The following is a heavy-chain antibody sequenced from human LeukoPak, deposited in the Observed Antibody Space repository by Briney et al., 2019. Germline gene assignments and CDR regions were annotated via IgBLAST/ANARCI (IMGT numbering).Heavy chain of an antibody. D-gene: IGHD6-13*01. CDR2: IGAYNGNT. CDR1: GYTFHSYG. J-gene: IGHJ4*02. CDR3: ARDAPRAEGIAAADY. Sequence: ASVKVSCKASGYTFHSYGISWVRQAPGQGLEWMGWIGAYNGNTNYAQKLQGRVTMTTDTSTSTAYMELRSLRSDDTAVYYRARDAPRAEGIAAADYWGQGTLVTVSS. V-gene: IGHV1-18*01.